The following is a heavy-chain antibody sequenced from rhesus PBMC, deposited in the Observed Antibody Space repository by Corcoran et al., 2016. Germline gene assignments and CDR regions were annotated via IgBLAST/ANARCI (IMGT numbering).Heavy chain of an antibody. D-gene: IGHD1-44*01. CDR1: GGPITSAY. J-gene: IGHJ4*01. CDR3: ARGGNRRYFDY. CDR2: ISGSGGST. Sequence: QVQLQESGPGLVKPSETLSLTCAVSGGPITSAYWSWVPHPPGKGLGWIGRISGSGGSTNYNPSLKSRVTISTDTSKNQFSLKLSSVTAADTAVYYCARGGNRRYFDYWGQGVLVTVSS. V-gene: IGHV4-173*01.